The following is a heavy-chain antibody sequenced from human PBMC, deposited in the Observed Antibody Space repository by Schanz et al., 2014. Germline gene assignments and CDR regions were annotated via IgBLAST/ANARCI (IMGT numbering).Heavy chain of an antibody. Sequence: EVQLVESGGGLVKPGGSLRLSCAASGFTFSSYSMNWVRQAPGKGLEWVSSISTTSSYIYYTDSVKGRFTISRDNAKNSLYLQMNSLRAEDTAVYYCARVRAYDYGAEAHGMDVWGHGTTVTVSS. J-gene: IGHJ6*02. V-gene: IGHV3-21*01. D-gene: IGHD4-17*01. CDR1: GFTFSSYS. CDR2: ISTTSSYI. CDR3: ARVRAYDYGAEAHGMDV.